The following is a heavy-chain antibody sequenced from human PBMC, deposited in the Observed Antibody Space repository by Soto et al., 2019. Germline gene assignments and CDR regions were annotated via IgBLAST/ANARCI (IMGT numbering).Heavy chain of an antibody. V-gene: IGHV1-69*13. J-gene: IGHJ6*02. D-gene: IGHD2-2*01. CDR2: IIPIFGTA. Sequence: GASVKVSCKASRGTFSSYAISWVRQAPGQGLEWMGGIIPIFGTANYAQKFQGRVTITADESTSTAYMELSSLRSEDTSVYYCARDGFVVVVPAAIEEYYYYGMDVWGQGTTVTVSS. CDR1: RGTFSSYA. CDR3: ARDGFVVVVPAAIEEYYYYGMDV.